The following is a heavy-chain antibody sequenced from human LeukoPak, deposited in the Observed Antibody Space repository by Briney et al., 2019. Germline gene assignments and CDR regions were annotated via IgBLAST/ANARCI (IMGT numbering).Heavy chain of an antibody. CDR2: MDPNSGNS. CDR1: GYTFTSYD. J-gene: IGHJ4*02. Sequence: ASVKVSCKXSGYTFTSYDINWVRQSTGQGLEWMGWMDPNSGNSEYAQKFQGRVTMTRNTSISTAYMELSGLRSEDTAIYYCARSLTVTTRPAGYWGQGTLVTVSS. D-gene: IGHD4-17*01. CDR3: ARSLTVTTRPAGY. V-gene: IGHV1-8*01.